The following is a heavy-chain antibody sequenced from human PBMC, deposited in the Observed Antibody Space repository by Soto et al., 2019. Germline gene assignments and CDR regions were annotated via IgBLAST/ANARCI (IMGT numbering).Heavy chain of an antibody. CDR3: AKVVWDGSVLQKLWGGNYFDY. CDR1: GFTFSSYA. J-gene: IGHJ4*02. Sequence: EVQLLDSGGGLVQPGGSLRLSCAASGFTFSSYAMSWVRQAPGKGLEWVSAISGSGGSTYYADSVKGRFTISRDNSKNMLYLQMSSLRAENTAVYYCAKVVWDGSVLQKLWGGNYFDYWGQGTLVTVSS. V-gene: IGHV3-23*01. CDR2: ISGSGGST. D-gene: IGHD3-10*01.